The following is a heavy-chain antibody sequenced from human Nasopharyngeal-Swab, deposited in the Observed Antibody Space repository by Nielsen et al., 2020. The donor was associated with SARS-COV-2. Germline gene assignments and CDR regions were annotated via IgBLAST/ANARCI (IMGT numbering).Heavy chain of an antibody. CDR3: ARDLKGSGSYYNPILDY. V-gene: IGHV3-48*02. D-gene: IGHD3-10*01. J-gene: IGHJ4*02. Sequence: VRQAPGKGLEGVSYISSSSSTIYYADSVKGRFTISRDNAKNSLYLQMNSLRDEDTAVYYCARDLKGSGSYYNPILDYWGQGTLVTVSS. CDR2: ISSSSSTI.